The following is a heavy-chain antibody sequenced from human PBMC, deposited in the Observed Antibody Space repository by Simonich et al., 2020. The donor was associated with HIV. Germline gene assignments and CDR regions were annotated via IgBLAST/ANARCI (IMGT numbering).Heavy chain of an antibody. CDR3: ATHGPGSSSSALDI. V-gene: IGHV1-2*02. CDR2: MNPNSGGT. Sequence: QVQLVQYGAEVKKPGASVKVSCKASGYTFTSYDIRWVRQATGQGLEWMGWMNPNSGGTDYPQKFQGRVTMTRDKSIKTAYMELRKRRSDDTAVYYCATHGPGSSSSALDIWGQGAMVTVSS. CDR1: GYTFTSYD. J-gene: IGHJ3*02. D-gene: IGHD6-6*01.